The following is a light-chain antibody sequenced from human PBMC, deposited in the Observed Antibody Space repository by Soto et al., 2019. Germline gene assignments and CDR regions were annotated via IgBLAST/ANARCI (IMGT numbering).Light chain of an antibody. CDR2: GAS. J-gene: IGKJ1*01. CDR3: QHYGSSTT. V-gene: IGKV3-20*01. Sequence: EIVLTQSPGTLSLSPGERATLSCRASQSVSSSYLAWYQQKPGQAPRLLIYGASSRATGIPDRFSGSGSGTDFTLTISRLEPEDFAVYYWQHYGSSTTFGQGTKVEIK. CDR1: QSVSSSY.